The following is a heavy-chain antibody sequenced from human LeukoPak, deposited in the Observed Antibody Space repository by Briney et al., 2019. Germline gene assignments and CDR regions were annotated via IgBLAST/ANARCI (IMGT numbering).Heavy chain of an antibody. V-gene: IGHV3-11*04. CDR2: ISSSGSTI. CDR1: GFTFSDYY. D-gene: IGHD6-19*01. Sequence: GGSLRLSCAASGFTFSDYYMSWIRQAPGKGPEWVSYISSSGSTIYYADSVKGRFTISRYNAKNSLYLQMNSRRAEDTAVYYCASRSPGDSSGWYAPLDWGQGTLVTVSS. J-gene: IGHJ4*02. CDR3: ASRSPGDSSGWYAPLD.